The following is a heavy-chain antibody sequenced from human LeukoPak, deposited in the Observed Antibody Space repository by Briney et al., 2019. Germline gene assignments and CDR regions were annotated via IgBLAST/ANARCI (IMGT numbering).Heavy chain of an antibody. V-gene: IGHV3-30-3*01. J-gene: IGHJ6*02. CDR3: ARDGKAARAGYYDMDV. CDR1: GFTFSSYA. CDR2: ISYDGSNK. D-gene: IGHD6-6*01. Sequence: GRSLRLSCAASGFTFSSYAMHWVRQAPGKGLEWVAVISYDGSNKYYADSVKGRFTISRDNSKNTLYLQMNSLRAEDTAVYYCARDGKAARAGYYDMDVWGQGTTVTVSS.